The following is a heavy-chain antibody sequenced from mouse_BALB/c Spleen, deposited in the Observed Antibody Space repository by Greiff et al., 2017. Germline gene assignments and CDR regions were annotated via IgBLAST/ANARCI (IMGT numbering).Heavy chain of an antibody. D-gene: IGHD2-14*01. CDR2: INPNNGGT. J-gene: IGHJ3*01. CDR1: GYTFTDYN. Sequence: VQLQQSGPELVKPGASVKIPCKASGYTFTDYNMDWVKQSHGKSLEWIGDINPNNGGTIYNQKFKGKATLTVDKSSSTAYMELRSLTSEDTAVSNSAKERETFNRSGGHPACVADWGQGSLGTVSA. CDR3: AKERETFNRSGGHPACVAD. V-gene: IGHV1-18*01.